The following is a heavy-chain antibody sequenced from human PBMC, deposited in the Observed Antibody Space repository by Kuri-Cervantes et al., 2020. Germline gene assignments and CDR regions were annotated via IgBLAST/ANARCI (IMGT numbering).Heavy chain of an antibody. CDR1: GGSISSYY. D-gene: IGHD6-13*01. Sequence: GSLRLSCTVSGGSISSYYWSWIRQPPGKGLEWIGYIYYSGSTNYNPSLKSRVTISVDTSKNQFSLKLGSVTAADTAVYYCATYSSSWYVFDYWGQGTLVTVSS. V-gene: IGHV4-59*13. CDR2: IYYSGST. J-gene: IGHJ4*02. CDR3: ATYSSSWYVFDY.